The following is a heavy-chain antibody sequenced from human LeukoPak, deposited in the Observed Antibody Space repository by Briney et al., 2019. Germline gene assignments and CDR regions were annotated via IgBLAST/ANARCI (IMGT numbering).Heavy chain of an antibody. CDR2: IYYSGST. CDR1: GGSVSSGSYY. CDR3: ARDAVLIAVAGFDP. Sequence: SETLSLTCTVSGGSVSSGSYYWSWIRQPPGKGLEWIGYIYYSGSTNYNPSLKSRVTISVDTSKNQFSLKLSSVTAANTAVYYCARDAVLIAVAGFDPWGQGTLVTVSS. D-gene: IGHD6-19*01. J-gene: IGHJ5*02. V-gene: IGHV4-61*01.